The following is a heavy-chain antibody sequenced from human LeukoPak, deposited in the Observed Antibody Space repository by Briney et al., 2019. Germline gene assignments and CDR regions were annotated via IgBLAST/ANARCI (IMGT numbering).Heavy chain of an antibody. CDR1: GFTFSSYS. V-gene: IGHV3-48*02. CDR3: ARQAYYYDSSGYYPDY. Sequence: PGGSLRLSCTTSGFTFSSYSMNWVRQAPGKGLEWVSYISSTGTTTYYADSVKGRFTISRDNAKNSLYLQMNSLRDEDTAVYYCARQAYYYDSSGYYPDYWGQGTLVTVSS. J-gene: IGHJ4*02. D-gene: IGHD3-22*01. CDR2: ISSTGTTT.